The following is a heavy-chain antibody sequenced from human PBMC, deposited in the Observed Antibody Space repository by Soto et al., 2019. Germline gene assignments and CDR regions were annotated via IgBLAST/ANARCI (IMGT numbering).Heavy chain of an antibody. Sequence: SVKVSCKASGGTFSSYAISWVRQAPRQGLEWMGGIIPIFGTANYAQKFQGRVTITADKSTSTAYMELSSLRSEDTAVYYCAREHLVRRFGELSPNWFDPWGQGTLVTVSS. V-gene: IGHV1-69*06. J-gene: IGHJ5*02. CDR1: GGTFSSYA. D-gene: IGHD3-10*01. CDR3: AREHLVRRFGELSPNWFDP. CDR2: IIPIFGTA.